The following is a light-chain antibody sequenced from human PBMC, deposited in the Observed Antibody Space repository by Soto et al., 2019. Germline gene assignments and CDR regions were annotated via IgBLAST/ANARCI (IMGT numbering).Light chain of an antibody. CDR3: QVWDRSSDHVV. CDR2: GES. J-gene: IGLJ3*02. Sequence: SYVVTQPPSVSVAPGQTARITCEANNIGSKSVHWYQQKPGQAPLLVVYGESDRPSGTPERISGSDSGNTATLTISGVEAGDEADYYCQVWDRSSDHVVFGGGTKVTVL. CDR1: NIGSKS. V-gene: IGLV3-21*02.